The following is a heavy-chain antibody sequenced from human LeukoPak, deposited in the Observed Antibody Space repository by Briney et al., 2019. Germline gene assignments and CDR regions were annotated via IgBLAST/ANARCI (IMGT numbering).Heavy chain of an antibody. CDR3: ARGSEAAAGAFDY. V-gene: IGHV3-23*01. J-gene: IGHJ4*02. CDR1: GFTFNNYA. CDR2: ISGSTDTT. D-gene: IGHD6-13*01. Sequence: TGGSLRLSCAASGFTFNNYAMNWVRQAPGKGLEWVSSISGSTDTTYYADSVKGRFTISRDNSKDTVSLQLNSLRAEDTAVYYCARGSEAAAGAFDYWGQGALVTVPS.